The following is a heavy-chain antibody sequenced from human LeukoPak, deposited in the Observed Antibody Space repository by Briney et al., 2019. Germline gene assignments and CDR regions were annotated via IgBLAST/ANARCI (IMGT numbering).Heavy chain of an antibody. V-gene: IGHV3-21*06. CDR1: GLTFSTSG. CDR2: IGPTGFDR. Sequence: GGSLRFSXTTSGLTFSTSGFNWVRQTPGKGLEWVASIGPTGFDRYHADSIKGRFTISRDNANNFLYLQMDSLRAEDTAVYYCATETNGRHYDYWGQGTLLTVSS. CDR3: ATETNGRHYDY. J-gene: IGHJ4*02. D-gene: IGHD1-14*01.